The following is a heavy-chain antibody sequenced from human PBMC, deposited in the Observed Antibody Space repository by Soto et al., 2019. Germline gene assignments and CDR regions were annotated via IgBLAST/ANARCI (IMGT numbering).Heavy chain of an antibody. Sequence: QVQLVESGGGVVQPGRSLRLSCAASGFTFSSYGMHWVRQAPGKGLEWVAVISYGGSNKYYADSVKGRFTISRDNSKKALYLQMTSLRDEDTAVYYCAKPLAARALDYWGQGTLVTVSS. CDR1: GFTFSSYG. CDR2: ISYGGSNK. CDR3: AKPLAARALDY. D-gene: IGHD6-6*01. J-gene: IGHJ4*02. V-gene: IGHV3-30*18.